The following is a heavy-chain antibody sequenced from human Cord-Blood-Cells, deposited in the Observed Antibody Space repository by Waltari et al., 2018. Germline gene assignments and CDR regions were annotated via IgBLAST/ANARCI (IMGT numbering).Heavy chain of an antibody. J-gene: IGHJ4*02. CDR3: ARGGGSGYHVDY. CDR2: VSSSSSYI. Sequence: EVQLVESGGGLVKPGGSLILSCAASGFTYSSYSMTWVRQGPGMGMGGVSSVSSSSSYIYCAASVKCRFTIARDNAKNSLSLQMNSRRAEDTAVYYCARGGGSGYHVDYWGQGTLVTVSS. V-gene: IGHV3-21*01. CDR1: GFTYSSYS. D-gene: IGHD3-22*01.